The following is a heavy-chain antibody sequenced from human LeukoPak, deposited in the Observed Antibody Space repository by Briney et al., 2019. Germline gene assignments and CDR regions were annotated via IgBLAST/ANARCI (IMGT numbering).Heavy chain of an antibody. CDR3: ASSYSGSYYGAFDI. Sequence: GGSLRLSCAASGFTFSSYWMHWVRQAPGKGLVWVSRINSDGSSTSYADSVKGRFTISRDNAKNSLYLQMNSLRAEDTALYYCASSYSGSYYGAFDIWGQGTMVTVSS. V-gene: IGHV3-74*01. J-gene: IGHJ3*02. CDR1: GFTFSSYW. D-gene: IGHD1-26*01. CDR2: INSDGSST.